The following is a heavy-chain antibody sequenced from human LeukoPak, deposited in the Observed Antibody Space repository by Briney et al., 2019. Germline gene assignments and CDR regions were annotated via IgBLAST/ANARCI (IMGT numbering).Heavy chain of an antibody. J-gene: IGHJ6*03. CDR2: ISSSSSTI. Sequence: GGSLRLSCAASAFTFSRYNMNWVRQAPGKGLEWVSYISSSSSTIYYADSVKGRFTIPRDNAKNSVYVQMNSLRAEDTAVYYCARDSGDSYFYYMDVWGKGTTVTVSS. CDR3: ARDSGDSYFYYMDV. V-gene: IGHV3-48*01. CDR1: AFTFSRYN.